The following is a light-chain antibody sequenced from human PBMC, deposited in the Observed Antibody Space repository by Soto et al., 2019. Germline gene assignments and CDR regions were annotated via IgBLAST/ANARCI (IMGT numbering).Light chain of an antibody. CDR2: GAS. J-gene: IGKJ1*01. CDR3: QQRSNWPPTWT. CDR1: QSVYNN. Sequence: EIVMTQSPATLSVSPGERATLSCRASQSVYNNLAWYQQKPGQAPRLLFYGASTRATGIPARFSGSGSGTDFTLTISSLEPEDFAVYYCQQRSNWPPTWTFGQGTKVDIK. V-gene: IGKV3-11*01.